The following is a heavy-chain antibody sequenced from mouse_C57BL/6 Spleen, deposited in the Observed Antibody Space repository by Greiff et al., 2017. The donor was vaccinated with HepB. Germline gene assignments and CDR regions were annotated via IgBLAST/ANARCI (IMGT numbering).Heavy chain of an antibody. V-gene: IGHV2-9-1*01. Sequence: VKLMESGPGLVAPSQSLSITCTVSGFSLTSYAISWVRQPPGKGLEWLGVIWTGGGTNYNSALKSRLSISKDNSKSQVFLKMNSLQTDDTARYYCATYYGSRETWFAYWGQGTLVTVSA. CDR1: GFSLTSYA. CDR3: ATYYGSRETWFAY. J-gene: IGHJ3*01. CDR2: IWTGGGT. D-gene: IGHD1-1*01.